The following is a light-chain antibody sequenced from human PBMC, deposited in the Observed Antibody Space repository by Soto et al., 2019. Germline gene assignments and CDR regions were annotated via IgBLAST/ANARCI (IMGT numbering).Light chain of an antibody. CDR3: LLSYSGALVI. CDR2: DTS. J-gene: IGLJ2*01. Sequence: QAVVTQEPSLTVSPGGTVTLTCGSSTGPVTSGHYPYWLQQRPGQAPRTLIYDTSNKHSWTPARFSGSLLGGKAALTLSGAQPEDEAEYYCLLSYSGALVIFGGGTQLTVL. V-gene: IGLV7-46*01. CDR1: TGPVTSGHY.